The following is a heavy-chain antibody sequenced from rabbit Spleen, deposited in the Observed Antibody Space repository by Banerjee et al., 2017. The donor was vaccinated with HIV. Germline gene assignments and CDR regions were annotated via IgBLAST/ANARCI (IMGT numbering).Heavy chain of an antibody. CDR1: GFTISSYH. CDR3: ARDAAGREDFNL. CDR2: IDVTKYGAT. J-gene: IGHJ4*01. Sequence: QSLEESGGGLVTPGGTLTLTCTTSGFTISSYHICWVRQAPGKGLEWIACIDVTKYGATYYATWAKGRFTISKTSSTTVTLQMTSLTAADTATYFCARDAAGREDFNLWGPGTLVTVS. V-gene: IGHV1S40*01. D-gene: IGHD4-2*01.